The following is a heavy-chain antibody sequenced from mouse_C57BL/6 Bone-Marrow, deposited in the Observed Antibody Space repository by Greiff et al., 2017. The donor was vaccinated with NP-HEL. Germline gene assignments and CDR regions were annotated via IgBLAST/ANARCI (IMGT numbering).Heavy chain of an antibody. D-gene: IGHD2-4*01. CDR3: ASRGLYYDYDDGYYYAMDY. J-gene: IGHJ4*01. Sequence: EVKLQESGPGLVKPSQSLSLTCSVTGYSITSGYYWNWIRQFPGNKLEWMGYISYDGSNNYNPSLKNRISITRDPSKNQFFLKLNSVTTEDTATYYCASRGLYYDYDDGYYYAMDYWGQGTSVTVSS. CDR1: GYSITSGYY. CDR2: ISYDGSN. V-gene: IGHV3-6*01.